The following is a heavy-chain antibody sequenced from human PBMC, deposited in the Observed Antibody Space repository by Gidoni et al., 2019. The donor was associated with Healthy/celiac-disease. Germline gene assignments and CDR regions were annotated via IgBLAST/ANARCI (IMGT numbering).Heavy chain of an antibody. CDR3: ARGDKKLVDFDY. V-gene: IGHV4-38-2*02. CDR1: GYSISSGYY. D-gene: IGHD6-13*01. CDR2: IYHSGST. Sequence: QVQLQESGPGLVKPSETLSLTCTVSGYSISSGYYWGWIRQPPGKGLEWIGSIYHSGSTYYNPSLKSRVTISVDTSKNQFSLKLSSVTAADTAVYYCARGDKKLVDFDYWGQGTLVTVSS. J-gene: IGHJ4*02.